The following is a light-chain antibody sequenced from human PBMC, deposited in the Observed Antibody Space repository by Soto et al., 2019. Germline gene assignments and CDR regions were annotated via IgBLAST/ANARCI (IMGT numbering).Light chain of an antibody. Sequence: AIQLTQSPSSLSASVGDRVIITCRASQDIHTALAWYQQKPGNAPMLLIYDASTVEAGVPSRFSGSGSGTDFTLTISSLQPEDFAVYYCQQYGSSSFTFGPGTKVDI. J-gene: IGKJ3*01. CDR3: QQYGSSSFT. CDR2: DAS. V-gene: IGKV1-13*02. CDR1: QDIHTA.